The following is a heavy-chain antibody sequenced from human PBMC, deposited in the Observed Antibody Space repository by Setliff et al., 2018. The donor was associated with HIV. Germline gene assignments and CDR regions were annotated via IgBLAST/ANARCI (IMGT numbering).Heavy chain of an antibody. CDR2: IYYSGST. D-gene: IGHD3-22*01. CDR1: GYSVSSGYY. J-gene: IGHJ5*02. Sequence: SETLSLTCAVSGYSVSSGYYWGWIRQPPGKGLEWIASIYYSGSTYYAPSLKSRVTISVDTSKNQFSLKLNSVTAADTAVYYCARHAVPHYYDSSGPSWGPGTLVTVSS. CDR3: ARHAVPHYYDSSGPS. V-gene: IGHV4-38-2*01.